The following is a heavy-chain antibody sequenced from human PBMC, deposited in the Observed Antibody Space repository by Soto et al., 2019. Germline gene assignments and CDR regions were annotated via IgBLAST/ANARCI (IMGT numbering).Heavy chain of an antibody. CDR1: GGSFSGYY. CDR3: ARGSALYYGMDV. Sequence: SETLSLTCAVYGGSFSGYYWSWIRQPPGKGLEWIGEINHSGSTNYNPSLKSRVTISVDTSKNQFSLKLSSVTAADTAVYYCARGSALYYGMDVWGQGTTVTVS. CDR2: INHSGST. V-gene: IGHV4-34*01. J-gene: IGHJ6*02.